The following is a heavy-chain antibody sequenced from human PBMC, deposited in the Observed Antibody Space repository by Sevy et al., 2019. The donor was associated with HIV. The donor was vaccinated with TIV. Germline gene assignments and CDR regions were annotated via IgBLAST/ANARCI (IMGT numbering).Heavy chain of an antibody. CDR3: ATTKDYYDSSGYPFDY. CDR1: GYTLTELS. Sequence: ASVKVSCKVSGYTLTELSMHWVRQAPGKGLEWMGSFDPEDGETIYQQKFQGRVTLTEDTSTDTAYMELSSLRSEDTVVYYCATTKDYYDSSGYPFDYWGQGTLVTVSS. D-gene: IGHD3-22*01. V-gene: IGHV1-24*01. J-gene: IGHJ4*02. CDR2: FDPEDGET.